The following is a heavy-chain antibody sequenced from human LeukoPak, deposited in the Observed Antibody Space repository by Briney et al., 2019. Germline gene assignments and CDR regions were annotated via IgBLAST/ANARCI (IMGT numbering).Heavy chain of an antibody. D-gene: IGHD3-10*01. CDR1: GYTFTSYG. Sequence: AASVKVSCKASGYTFTSYGISWVRQAPGQGLEWMGWISAYNGNTNYAQKLQGRVTMTTDTSTSTAYMELRSLRSDDTAVYYCARVFLIDGSGSTNGDYWGQGTLVTVSS. CDR3: ARVFLIDGSGSTNGDY. J-gene: IGHJ4*02. CDR2: ISAYNGNT. V-gene: IGHV1-18*01.